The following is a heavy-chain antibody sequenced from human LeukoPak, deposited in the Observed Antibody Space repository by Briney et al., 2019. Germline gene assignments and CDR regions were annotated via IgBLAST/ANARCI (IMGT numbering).Heavy chain of an antibody. Sequence: LGGSLRLSCAASGFTFSSYSMNWVRQAPGKGLEWVSYINSGSSYMYYPDSVKGRFTISRDNAKNSLYLQMDSLRDEDTAVYYCAREDDDWGPNTFDVWGQGTVVTVSS. CDR3: AREDDDWGPNTFDV. CDR1: GFTFSSYS. J-gene: IGHJ3*01. CDR2: INSGSSYM. V-gene: IGHV3-48*02. D-gene: IGHD7-27*01.